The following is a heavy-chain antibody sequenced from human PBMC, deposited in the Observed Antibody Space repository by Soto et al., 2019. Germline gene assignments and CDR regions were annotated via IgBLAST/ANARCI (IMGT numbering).Heavy chain of an antibody. Sequence: QVQLVQSGAEVKKPGSSVKVSCKASGGTFSSYAISWVRQAPGQGLEWMGGIIPIFGTANYAQKFQGRVTITADESTSTAYMELGSLRSEDTAVYYCARGGSWYYDSSGSPQLDYWGQGTLVTVSS. V-gene: IGHV1-69*12. D-gene: IGHD3-22*01. CDR3: ARGGSWYYDSSGSPQLDY. J-gene: IGHJ4*02. CDR2: IIPIFGTA. CDR1: GGTFSSYA.